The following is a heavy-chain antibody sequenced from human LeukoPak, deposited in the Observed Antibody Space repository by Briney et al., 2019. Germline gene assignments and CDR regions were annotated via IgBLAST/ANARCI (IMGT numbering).Heavy chain of an antibody. CDR2: IYYSGST. D-gene: IGHD3-22*01. Sequence: SETLSLTCTVSGGSISSGDYYWSWIRQPPGKGLEWIGYIYYSGSTYYNPSLKSRVIISVDTSKNQFSLKLSSVTAADTAVYYCALTYYYDSSGYYFDYWGQGTLVTVSS. J-gene: IGHJ4*02. CDR1: GGSISSGDYY. CDR3: ALTYYYDSSGYYFDY. V-gene: IGHV4-30-4*01.